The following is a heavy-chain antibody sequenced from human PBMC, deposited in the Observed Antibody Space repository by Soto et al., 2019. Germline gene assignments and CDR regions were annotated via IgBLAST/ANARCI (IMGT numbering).Heavy chain of an antibody. CDR2: IHYSGTT. V-gene: IGHV4-39*01. J-gene: IGHJ4*02. Sequence: QLQLQASGPGLVKPSETLSLTCTVSGGSISSSSYYWGWIRQPPGKGLEWIGSIHYSGTTYHNPSLKSRVTISVDTSKNQFSLRLSSVTAADTAVYYCARHGGLALAGTFYFDYWGQGTLVTVSS. D-gene: IGHD1-1*01. CDR3: ARHGGLALAGTFYFDY. CDR1: GGSISSSSYY.